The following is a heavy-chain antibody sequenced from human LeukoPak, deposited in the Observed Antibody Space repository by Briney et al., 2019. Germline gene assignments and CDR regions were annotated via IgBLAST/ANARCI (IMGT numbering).Heavy chain of an antibody. J-gene: IGHJ5*02. V-gene: IGHV1-69*13. D-gene: IGHD2-2*01. CDR1: GGTFSSYA. CDR3: ARDRDIVVVPAAIEPLDP. Sequence: ASVKVSCKASGGTFSSYAISWVRQAPGQGLEWMGGIIPIFGTANYAQKFQGRVTITADESTSTAYMELSCLRSDDTAVYYCARDRDIVVVPAAIEPLDPWGQGTLVTVSS. CDR2: IIPIFGTA.